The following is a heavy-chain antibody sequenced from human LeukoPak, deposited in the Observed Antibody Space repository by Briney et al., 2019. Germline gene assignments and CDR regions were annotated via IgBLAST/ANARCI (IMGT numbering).Heavy chain of an antibody. D-gene: IGHD5-12*01. CDR3: AKDRRGYSGYDGDYFDN. V-gene: IGHV3-30*02. Sequence: GGSLRLSCAASGFTFSSYGMHWVRQAPGKGLEWVAVIWYDGSNKYYADSVKGRFTISRDNSKNTLYLQMNCLRAEDTAVYYCAKDRRGYSGYDGDYFDNWGQGTLVTVSS. CDR2: IWYDGSNK. CDR1: GFTFSSYG. J-gene: IGHJ4*02.